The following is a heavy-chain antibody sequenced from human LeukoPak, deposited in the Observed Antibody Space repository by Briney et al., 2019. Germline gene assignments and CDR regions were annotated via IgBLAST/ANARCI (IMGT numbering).Heavy chain of an antibody. CDR1: GFIFSNYG. D-gene: IGHD2-21*02. Sequence: GGSLRLSCAASGFIFSNYGMHWVRQTPGKGLEWVAFIRYDGGYKDYADSVKGRFTISRDSSKNTLYLQMTSLGAEDTAVYYCARDQYRAHTVVVTYYYYMDVWGKGTTVTVSS. J-gene: IGHJ6*03. CDR2: IRYDGGYK. CDR3: ARDQYRAHTVVVTYYYYMDV. V-gene: IGHV3-30*02.